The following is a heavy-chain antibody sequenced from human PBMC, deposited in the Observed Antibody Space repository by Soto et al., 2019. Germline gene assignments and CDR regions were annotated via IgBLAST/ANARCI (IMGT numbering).Heavy chain of an antibody. D-gene: IGHD3-3*01. J-gene: IGHJ6*03. CDR2: ITYDGINK. CDR1: GFTFSSYA. V-gene: IGHV3-30*04. Sequence: GGSLRLSCAASGFTFSSYAMHWVRQAPGKGLEWVAVITYDGINKYYGDSVKGRFTISRDNSKNTLYLQMNSLRAEDTAVYYCAKDRFWSGYRPYYMDVWGKGTTVTVSS. CDR3: AKDRFWSGYRPYYMDV.